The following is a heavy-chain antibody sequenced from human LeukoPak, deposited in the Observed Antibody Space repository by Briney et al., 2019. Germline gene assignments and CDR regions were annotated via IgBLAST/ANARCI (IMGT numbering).Heavy chain of an antibody. CDR3: ARDLVNIHTTGSTYDAVDI. CDR2: ISYDGSNK. D-gene: IGHD1-1*01. J-gene: IGHJ3*02. V-gene: IGHV3-30*04. CDR1: RFTFRNYA. Sequence: GRSLRLSCAASRFTFRNYAMHWVRQAPGKGLEWVAVISYDGSNKYYADSVKGRFTISRDNSKKTLYLQMNSLRAEDTSVYYCARDLVNIHTTGSTYDAVDIWGQGTMVTVSS.